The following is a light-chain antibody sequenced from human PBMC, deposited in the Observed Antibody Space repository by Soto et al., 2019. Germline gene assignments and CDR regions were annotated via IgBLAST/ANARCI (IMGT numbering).Light chain of an antibody. CDR3: QQYNSYSPT. CDR1: QSISTW. CDR2: KAS. V-gene: IGKV1-5*03. J-gene: IGKJ1*01. Sequence: DIQMTQSPSTLSASVGDRVTITCRAGQSISTWLAWYQQEPGKAPKLLIHKASSLQSGVPSRFSGSGSGTDFTLTISSLHPDDFATYYCQQYNSYSPTFGQGTRVEIK.